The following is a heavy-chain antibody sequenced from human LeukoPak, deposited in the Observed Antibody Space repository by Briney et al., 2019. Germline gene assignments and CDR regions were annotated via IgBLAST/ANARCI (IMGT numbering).Heavy chain of an antibody. CDR2: INHSGST. CDR1: GGSFSGYY. J-gene: IGHJ6*04. CDR3: ARQLRGYSYGSYYYYGMDV. V-gene: IGHV4-34*01. Sequence: SETLSLTCAVYGGSFSGYYWSWIRQPPGKGLEWIGEINHSGSTNYNPSLKSRVTISVDTSKNQFSLKLSSVTAADTAVYYCARQLRGYSYGSYYYYGMDVWGKGTTVNVSS. D-gene: IGHD5-18*01.